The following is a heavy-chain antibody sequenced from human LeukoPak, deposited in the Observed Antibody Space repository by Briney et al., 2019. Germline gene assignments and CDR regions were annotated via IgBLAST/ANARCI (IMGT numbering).Heavy chain of an antibody. V-gene: IGHV3-7*01. D-gene: IGHD6-13*01. J-gene: IGHJ5*02. CDR1: GFTFSSYW. CDR3: ARRVSSRANWFDP. Sequence: PGGSLRLSCAASGFTFSSYWMSWVRQAPGKGLEWVANIKQDGSEKYYVDSVKGRFTISRDNAKNSLYLQMNSLRAEDTAVYYCARRVSSRANWFDPWGQGTLVTVSS. CDR2: IKQDGSEK.